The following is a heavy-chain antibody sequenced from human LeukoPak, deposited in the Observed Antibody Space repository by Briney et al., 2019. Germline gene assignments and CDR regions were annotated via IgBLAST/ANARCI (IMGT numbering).Heavy chain of an antibody. CDR3: AREGQRGIYALDI. CDR1: GLTVSDNY. Sequence: GGSLRLSCAASGLTVSDNYMSWVRHLPGKGLEWISVLHSGGTTKYADSVKGRFIISRDESNNTLFLQMDNLGVEETAVYYCAREGQRGIYALDIWGQGTLVTVSS. V-gene: IGHV3-66*01. CDR2: LHSGGTT. D-gene: IGHD3-10*01. J-gene: IGHJ3*02.